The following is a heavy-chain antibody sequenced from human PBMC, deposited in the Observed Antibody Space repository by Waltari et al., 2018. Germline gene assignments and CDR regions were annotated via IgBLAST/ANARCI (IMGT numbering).Heavy chain of an antibody. CDR2: ISYNGAT. Sequence: GWIRQPPEQPLEWIATISYNGATYSSPSLRSRVTIFRDTSKNQLTLKLGSVTAADKAFYDCATYMGASLGSAAFDVWGQGTMVTVSS. CDR3: ATYMGASLGSAAFDV. D-gene: IGHD3-16*01. J-gene: IGHJ3*01. V-gene: IGHV4-39*01.